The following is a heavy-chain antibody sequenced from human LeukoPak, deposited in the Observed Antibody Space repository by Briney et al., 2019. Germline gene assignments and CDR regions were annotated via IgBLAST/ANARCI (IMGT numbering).Heavy chain of an antibody. CDR2: ISTGNGNT. CDR1: GGTFSSYA. J-gene: IGHJ4*02. CDR3: ATANNWNYALGY. D-gene: IGHD1-7*01. V-gene: IGHV1-18*01. Sequence: ASVKVSCKASGGTFSSYAISWVRQAPGQGLEWMGWISTGNGNTNYGQKFQGRVTMTTDTSTATAYMELRSLRFDDTAMYYCATANNWNYALGYWGQGTLVTVSS.